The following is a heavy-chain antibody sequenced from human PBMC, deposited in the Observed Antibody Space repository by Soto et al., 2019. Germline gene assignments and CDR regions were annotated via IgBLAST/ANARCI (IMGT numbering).Heavy chain of an antibody. J-gene: IGHJ4*02. CDR3: ARGGMTTVTNPLGY. D-gene: IGHD4-17*01. V-gene: IGHV1-69*01. CDR1: GGTFSSYA. Sequence: QVQLVQSGAEVKKPGSSVKVSCKASGGTFSSYAISWVRQAPGQGLEWMGGIIPIFGTANYAQKFQGRVMITADESTSTAYMELSSLRSEDTAVYYCARGGMTTVTNPLGYWGQGTLVTVSS. CDR2: IIPIFGTA.